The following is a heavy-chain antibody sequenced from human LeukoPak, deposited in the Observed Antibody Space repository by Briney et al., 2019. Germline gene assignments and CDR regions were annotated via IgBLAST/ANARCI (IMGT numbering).Heavy chain of an antibody. D-gene: IGHD6-19*01. CDR2: IYHSGST. CDR1: GFTFSSYAM. V-gene: IGHV4-4*02. Sequence: GSLRLSCAASGFTFSSYAMSWVRQPPGKGLEWIGEIYHSGSTNYNPSLKSRVTISVDKSKNQFSLKLSSVTAADTAVYYCARGAVAFDYWGQGTLVTVSS. J-gene: IGHJ4*02. CDR3: ARGAVAFDY.